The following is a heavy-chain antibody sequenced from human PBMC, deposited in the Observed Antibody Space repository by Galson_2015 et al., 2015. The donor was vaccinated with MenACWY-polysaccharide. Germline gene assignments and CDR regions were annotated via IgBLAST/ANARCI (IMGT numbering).Heavy chain of an antibody. CDR1: GASMTTFF. Sequence: ETLSLTCSVSGASMTTFFWTWLRPPPGRGLEWIGYTFHRRSSNYNPSLQSRATMSVDVSKKQFSLKLTSVTAADAAVYYCATIPSYFWRDFGSAFPFWGQGTVVAVSS. CDR3: ATIPSYFWRDFGSAFPF. CDR2: TFHRRSS. D-gene: IGHD3-3*01. J-gene: IGHJ3*01. V-gene: IGHV4-59*01.